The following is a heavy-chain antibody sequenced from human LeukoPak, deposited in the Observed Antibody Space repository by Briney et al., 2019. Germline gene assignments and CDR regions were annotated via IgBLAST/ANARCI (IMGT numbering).Heavy chain of an antibody. CDR3: ASDGRIQAVAGTGDFDY. CDR2: IYHSGST. Sequence: SETLSLTCAVSGASISSGYYWGWIRQPPGKGLEWIGSIYHSGSTYYNPSLKSRVTISVDTSKNQFSLKLSSVTAADTAVYYCASDGRIQAVAGTGDFDYWGQGTLVTVSS. CDR1: GASISSGYY. V-gene: IGHV4-38-2*01. J-gene: IGHJ4*02. D-gene: IGHD6-19*01.